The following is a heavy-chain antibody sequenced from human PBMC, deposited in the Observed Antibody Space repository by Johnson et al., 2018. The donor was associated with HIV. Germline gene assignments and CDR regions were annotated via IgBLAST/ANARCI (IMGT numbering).Heavy chain of an antibody. CDR2: IGRSGTTI. J-gene: IGHJ3*02. CDR3: ARGEYNWNDFLNDAFDM. D-gene: IGHD1-1*01. V-gene: IGHV3-11*04. Sequence: QVQLVESGGGLVQPGGSLRLSCAASGFSISDYYMSWIRQAPGKGLEWISYIGRSGTTIYYADSVKGRFTISRDNTKNSLYLQMNSLRAEDTAVYYCARGEYNWNDFLNDAFDMWGQGTVVTVSS. CDR1: GFSISDYY.